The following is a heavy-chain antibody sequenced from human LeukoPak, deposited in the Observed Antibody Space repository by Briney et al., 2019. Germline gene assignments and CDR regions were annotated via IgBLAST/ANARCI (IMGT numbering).Heavy chain of an antibody. Sequence: GGSLRLSSAASGFTFSDYYMSWIRQAPGKGLELLSYISGSSSDVNYIDSVRGRFTISRDNAKNSLYLHMNSLTVEDTAVYYCSRDPRHNDYWGQGTLVTVSS. CDR1: GFTFSDYY. CDR3: SRDPRHNDY. J-gene: IGHJ4*02. CDR2: ISGSSSDV. V-gene: IGHV3-11*01.